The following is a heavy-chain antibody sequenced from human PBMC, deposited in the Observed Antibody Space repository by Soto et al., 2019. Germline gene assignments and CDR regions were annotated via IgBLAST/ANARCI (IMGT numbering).Heavy chain of an antibody. CDR1: GYTFTSYA. Sequence: QVQLVQSGAEEKKPGASVKVSCKASGYTFTSYAMHWVRQAPGQRLEWMGWINAGNGNTKYSQKFQGRVTITRDKTASTAYMKLSSLSSEDTAVYYCARAWVVVTAPDYWGQGTLVTVSS. V-gene: IGHV1-3*05. J-gene: IGHJ4*02. CDR3: ARAWVVVTAPDY. CDR2: INAGNGNT. D-gene: IGHD2-21*02.